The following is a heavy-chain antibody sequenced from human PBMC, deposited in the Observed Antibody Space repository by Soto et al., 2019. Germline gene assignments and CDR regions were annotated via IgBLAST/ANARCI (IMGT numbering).Heavy chain of an antibody. V-gene: IGHV3-13*01. D-gene: IGHD2-21*01. Sequence: GGSLRLSCAASGFTFSSYDMHWVRQATGKGLEWVPAIGTAGDTYYPGSVKGRFTISRENAKNSLYLQMNSLRAEDTAVYYCARGKAGDYYYYGMDVWGQGTTVTVSS. CDR1: GFTFSSYD. J-gene: IGHJ6*02. CDR2: IGTAGDT. CDR3: ARGKAGDYYYYGMDV.